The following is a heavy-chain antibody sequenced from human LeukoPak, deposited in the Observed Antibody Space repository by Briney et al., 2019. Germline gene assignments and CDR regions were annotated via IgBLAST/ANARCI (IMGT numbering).Heavy chain of an antibody. CDR1: GGTFSSYT. J-gene: IGHJ4*02. CDR3: ARVESSSTDIDY. D-gene: IGHD6-6*01. V-gene: IGHV1-69*02. CDR2: IIPILGIA. Sequence: ASVKVSCKASGGTFSSYTISWVRQAPGQGREWMGRIIPILGIANYAQKFQGRVTITADKSTSTAYMELSSLRSEDTAVYYCARVESSSTDIDYWGQGTLVTVSS.